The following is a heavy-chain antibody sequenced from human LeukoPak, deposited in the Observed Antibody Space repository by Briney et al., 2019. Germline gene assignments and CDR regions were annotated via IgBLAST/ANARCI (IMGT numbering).Heavy chain of an antibody. CDR1: GFTFSGYW. CDR2: INSDGSST. V-gene: IGHV3-74*01. J-gene: IGHJ4*02. Sequence: PGGSLRLSCAASGFTFSGYWIHWVRQAPGKGLVWVSRINSDGSSTSYADSVKGRFTISRDNAKKTVYLQMNSLKTEDTAVYYCPTVCPPPGQEPLDYWGQGPLATVPS. CDR3: PTVCPPPGQEPLDY. D-gene: IGHD1-14*01.